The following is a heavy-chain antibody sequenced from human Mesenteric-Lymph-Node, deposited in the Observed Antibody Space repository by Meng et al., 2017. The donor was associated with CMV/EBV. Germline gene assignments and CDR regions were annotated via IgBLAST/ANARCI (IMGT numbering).Heavy chain of an antibody. Sequence: GGSLRLSCAASGFTFSSYWMHWVRQAPGKGLVWVSHINSDGSSTNYADSVKGRFTISRDSAKNTLYLQMNSLRAEDTAVYYCARVSGASWFDPWGQGTLVTVSS. D-gene: IGHD7-27*01. CDR1: GFTFSSYW. CDR3: ARVSGASWFDP. V-gene: IGHV3-74*01. J-gene: IGHJ5*02. CDR2: INSDGSST.